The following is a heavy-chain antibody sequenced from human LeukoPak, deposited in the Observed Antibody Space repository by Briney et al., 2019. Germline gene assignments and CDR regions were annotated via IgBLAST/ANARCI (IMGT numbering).Heavy chain of an antibody. CDR1: GFTFSTYW. J-gene: IGHJ3*01. CDR3: ARENYYDSSGNDAFDV. D-gene: IGHD3-22*01. Sequence: GGSLRLSCTVSGFTFSTYWMTWVRQAPGKGLEWVANIKQDGSEKYYVDSVKGRFTITRDNAKKALYLEMNSLRVEGTALYYCARENYYDSSGNDAFDVWGQGTMVTVSS. V-gene: IGHV3-7*04. CDR2: IKQDGSEK.